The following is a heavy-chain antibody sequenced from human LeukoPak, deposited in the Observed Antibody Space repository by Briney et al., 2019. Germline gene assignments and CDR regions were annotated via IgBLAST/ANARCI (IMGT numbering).Heavy chain of an antibody. CDR3: AREGTNHLDY. V-gene: IGHV3-11*01. CDR2: ISTSGSPM. D-gene: IGHD2-8*01. J-gene: IGHJ4*02. Sequence: GGSLRLSRAASGFTFSGYYMSWIRQAPGKGLEWLSYISTSGSPMYYADSVKGRFTISRDNAKNSLYLQVNSLRAEDTAVYYCAREGTNHLDYWGQGTLVTVSS. CDR1: GFTFSGYY.